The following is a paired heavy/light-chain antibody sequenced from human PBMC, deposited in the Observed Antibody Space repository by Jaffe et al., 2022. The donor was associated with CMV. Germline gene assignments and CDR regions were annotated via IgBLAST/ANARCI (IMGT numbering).Light chain of an antibody. V-gene: IGLV2-11*01. CDR3: CSYAGSYTEV. Sequence: QSALTQPRSVSGSPGQSVTISCTGTSSDVGGYNYVSWYQQHPGKAPKLMIYDVSKRPSGVPDRFSGSKSGNTASLTISGLQAEDEADYYCCSYAGSYTEVFGTGTKVTVL. J-gene: IGLJ1*01. CDR2: DVS. CDR1: SSDVGGYNY.
Heavy chain of an antibody. D-gene: IGHD6-19*01. CDR2: IYPGDSDT. Sequence: EVQLVQSGAEVKKPGESLKISCKGSGYSFTSYWIGWVRQMPGKGLEWMGIIYPGDSDTRYSPSFQGQVTISADKSISTAYLQWSSLKASDTAMYYCARHRSAGYSSGWYSPSYYYYMDVWGKGTTVTVSS. CDR3: ARHRSAGYSSGWYSPSYYYYMDV. V-gene: IGHV5-51*01. J-gene: IGHJ6*03. CDR1: GYSFTSYW.